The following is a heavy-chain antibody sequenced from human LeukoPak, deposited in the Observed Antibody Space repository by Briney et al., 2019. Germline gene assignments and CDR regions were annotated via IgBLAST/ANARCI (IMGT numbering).Heavy chain of an antibody. Sequence: GGSLRLSCAASGFTFSNFAMSWVRQAPGKGLEWVSTIGTSAGSTHYADSVKGRFTISRDNSKNTLYLQMNSLRAEDTAVYYCAKDPKWLGPIDYWGQGTLVTVSS. CDR3: AKDPKWLGPIDY. J-gene: IGHJ4*02. D-gene: IGHD6-19*01. CDR2: IGTSAGST. CDR1: GFTFSNFA. V-gene: IGHV3-23*01.